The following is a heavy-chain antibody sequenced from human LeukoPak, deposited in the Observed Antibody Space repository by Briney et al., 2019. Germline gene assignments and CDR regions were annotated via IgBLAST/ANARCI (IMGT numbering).Heavy chain of an antibody. V-gene: IGHV1-2*06. J-gene: IGHJ5*02. D-gene: IGHD4-17*01. CDR1: GYTFIGYY. CDR2: INPSTGGT. CDR3: ARGQPYGDYNYFDP. Sequence: ASAKVSCKAFGYTFIGYYRHWVRQAPGQGLEWMGRINPSTGGTNSAQKFQGRVTMTRDTSISTAYMELSRLTSDDTAIYYCARGQPYGDYNYFDPWGQGTLVTVSS.